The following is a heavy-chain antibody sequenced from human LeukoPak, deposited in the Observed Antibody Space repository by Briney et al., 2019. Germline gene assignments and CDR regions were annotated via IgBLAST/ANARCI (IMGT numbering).Heavy chain of an antibody. CDR1: GFTFSSYA. CDR2: ISGSGGST. CDR3: AKGSSGWLSFDY. Sequence: GGSLRLSCAASGFTFSSYAMSWVRQAPGRGLEGVSAISGSGGSTYYADSVKGRFTISRDNSKNTLYLQMNSLRAEDTAVYYCAKGSSGWLSFDYWGQGTLVTVSS. J-gene: IGHJ4*02. V-gene: IGHV3-23*01. D-gene: IGHD6-19*01.